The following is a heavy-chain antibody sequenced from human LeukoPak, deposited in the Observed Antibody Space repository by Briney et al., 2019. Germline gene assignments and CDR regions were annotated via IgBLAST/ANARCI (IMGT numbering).Heavy chain of an antibody. CDR3: ARAPPYYYDSSGYGDDAFDI. J-gene: IGHJ3*02. V-gene: IGHV4-34*01. Sequence: PSETLSLTCAVYGGSFSGYYWSWIRQPPGKGLEWIGEINHSGSTNYNPSLKSRVTISVDTSKNQSSLKLSSVTAADTAVYYCARAPPYYYDSSGYGDDAFDIWGQGTMVTVSS. CDR1: GGSFSGYY. D-gene: IGHD3-22*01. CDR2: INHSGST.